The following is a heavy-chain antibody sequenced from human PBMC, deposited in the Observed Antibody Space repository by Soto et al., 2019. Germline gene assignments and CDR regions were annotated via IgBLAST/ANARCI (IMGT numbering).Heavy chain of an antibody. CDR1: GGSISSGGYS. V-gene: IGHV4-30-2*01. CDR3: ARVHRTVVTDYYFDY. J-gene: IGHJ4*02. Sequence: PSETLSLTCAVSGGSISSGGYSWSWIRQPPGKGLEWIGYIYHSGSTYYNPSLKSRVTISVDRSKNQFSLKLSSVTAADTAVYYCARVHRTVVTDYYFDYWGQGTLVTVSS. CDR2: IYHSGST. D-gene: IGHD2-15*01.